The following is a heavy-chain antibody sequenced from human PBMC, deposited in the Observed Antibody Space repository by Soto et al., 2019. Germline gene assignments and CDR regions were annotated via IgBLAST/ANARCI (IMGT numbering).Heavy chain of an antibody. J-gene: IGHJ6*02. V-gene: IGHV4-39*07. CDR2: MHYSGSS. D-gene: IGHD6-13*01. CDR3: AKDLRTTYSSSWYSYYYYGMDV. CDR1: GGSISSSSYY. Sequence: SETLSLTCSVSGGSISSSSYYWGWIRQPPGKGLEWIGCMHYSGSSYYNPSLKSRVTISVDLSTNQFSLRLTSVTAADTAVYYCAKDLRTTYSSSWYSYYYYGMDVWGQGTTVTVSS.